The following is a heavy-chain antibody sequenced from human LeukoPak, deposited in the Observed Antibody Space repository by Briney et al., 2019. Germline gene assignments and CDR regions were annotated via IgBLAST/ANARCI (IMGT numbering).Heavy chain of an antibody. CDR1: GFTFSSYW. CDR3: ARGGLLWFGEDPHWFDP. D-gene: IGHD3-10*01. CDR2: INSDGSST. V-gene: IGHV3-74*01. J-gene: IGHJ5*02. Sequence: PGGSLRLSCAASGFTFSSYWMHWVRQAPGKGLVWVSRINSDGSSTSYADSVKGRFTISRDNAKNTLYLQMNSLRAEDTAVYYCARGGLLWFGEDPHWFDPWDQGTLVTVSS.